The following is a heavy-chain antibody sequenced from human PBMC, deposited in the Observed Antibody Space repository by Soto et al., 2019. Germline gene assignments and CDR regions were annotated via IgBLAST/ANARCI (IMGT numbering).Heavy chain of an antibody. CDR2: IIPIFGTA. CDR3: APHPYGVVIARDYYYYGMDV. J-gene: IGHJ6*02. V-gene: IGHV1-69*01. Sequence: QVQLVQSGAEVKKPGSSVKVSCKASGGTFSSYAISWVRQAPGQGLEWMGGIIPIFGTANYAQKFQGRVTITADESTSKAYMELSSLSSDDTTIYYCAPHPYGVVIARDYYYYGMDVRGQVTTVTVSS. D-gene: IGHD3-3*01. CDR1: GGTFSSYA.